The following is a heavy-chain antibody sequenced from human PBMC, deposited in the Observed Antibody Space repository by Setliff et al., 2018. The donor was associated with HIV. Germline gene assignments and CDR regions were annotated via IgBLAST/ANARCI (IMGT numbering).Heavy chain of an antibody. CDR1: GYTFTSYA. J-gene: IGHJ4*02. D-gene: IGHD3-3*01. Sequence: VASVKVSCKASGYTFTSYAMHWVRQAPGQRLEWMGWINAGNGNTKYSQKFQGRVTITRDTSASTAYMELSSLRSEDTAVYYCAREIRNYDFWSGYWEDHYFDSWGQGTLVTVS. CDR2: INAGNGNT. CDR3: AREIRNYDFWSGYWEDHYFDS. V-gene: IGHV1-3*01.